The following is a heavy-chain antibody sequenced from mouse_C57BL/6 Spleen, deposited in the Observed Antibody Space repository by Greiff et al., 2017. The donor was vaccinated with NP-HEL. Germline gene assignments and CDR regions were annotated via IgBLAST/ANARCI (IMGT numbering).Heavy chain of an antibody. CDR2: INYDGSST. J-gene: IGHJ2*01. CDR3: ARDRDGNYPYFDY. Sequence: DVHLVESEGGLVQPGSSMKLSCTASGFTFSDYYMAWVRQVPEKGLEWVANINYDGSSTYYLDSLKSRFIISRDNAKNILYLQMSSLKSEDTATCYCARDRDGNYPYFDYWGQGTTLTVSS. V-gene: IGHV5-16*01. CDR1: GFTFSDYY. D-gene: IGHD2-1*01.